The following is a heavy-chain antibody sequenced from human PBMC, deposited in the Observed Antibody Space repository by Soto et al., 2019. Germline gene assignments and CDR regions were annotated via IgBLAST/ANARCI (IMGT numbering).Heavy chain of an antibody. CDR2: IDNSGDGS. J-gene: IGHJ5*02. Sequence: GGSLRLSCAASGFIFRNHVLNWVRQAPGEGLEWVSAIDNSGDGSFYADSVKGRFIISRDNSKDTVFLHMNNLRLEDTAFYYCAKIPSRGMIFGAGSWGQGTLVTVSS. V-gene: IGHV3-23*05. D-gene: IGHD3-3*01. CDR3: AKIPSRGMIFGAGS. CDR1: GFIFRNHV.